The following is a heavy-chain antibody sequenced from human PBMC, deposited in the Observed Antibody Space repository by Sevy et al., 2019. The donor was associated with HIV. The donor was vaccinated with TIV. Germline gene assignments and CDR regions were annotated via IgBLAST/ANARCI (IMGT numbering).Heavy chain of an antibody. J-gene: IGHJ1*01. CDR2: IKQDGSEK. D-gene: IGHD3-10*01. Sequence: GGSLRLSCSASGFTFSNFWMSWVRQAPGKGLEWVANIKQDGSEKYYVDSVKGRFTISRDNAKNSLYLQMNSLRAEDTAVYYCARVYRGDAEYSQHWGQGTLVTVSS. V-gene: IGHV3-7*01. CDR3: ARVYRGDAEYSQH. CDR1: GFTFSNFW.